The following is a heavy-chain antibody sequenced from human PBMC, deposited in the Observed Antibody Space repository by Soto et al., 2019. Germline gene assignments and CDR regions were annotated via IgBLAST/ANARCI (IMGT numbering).Heavy chain of an antibody. CDR1: GGSISSSNW. CDR3: ARDLPSRGPGWFDP. V-gene: IGHV4-4*02. Sequence: SETLSLTCAVSGGSISSSNWWSWVRQPPGKGLEWIGEIYHSGSTYYNPSLKSRVTISVDTSKNQFSLKLSSVTAADTAVYYCARDLPSRGPGWFDPWGQGTLVTVSS. CDR2: IYHSGST. J-gene: IGHJ5*02.